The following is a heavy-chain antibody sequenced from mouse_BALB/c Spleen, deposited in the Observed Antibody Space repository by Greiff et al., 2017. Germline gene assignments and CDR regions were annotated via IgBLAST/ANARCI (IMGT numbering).Heavy chain of an antibody. Sequence: VQLQQSGAELVRPGALVKLSCKASGFNIKDYYMHWLKQRPEQGLEWIGWIDPENGNTIYDPKFQGKASITADTSSNTAYLQLSSLTSEDTAVYYCAREGGNYVGFDYWGQGTTLTVSS. CDR3: AREGGNYVGFDY. CDR2: IDPENGNT. CDR1: GFNIKDYY. J-gene: IGHJ2*01. D-gene: IGHD2-1*01. V-gene: IGHV14-1*02.